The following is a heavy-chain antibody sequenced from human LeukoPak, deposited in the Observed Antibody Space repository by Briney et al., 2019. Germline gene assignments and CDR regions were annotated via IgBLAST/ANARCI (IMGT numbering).Heavy chain of an antibody. D-gene: IGHD3-9*01. CDR2: INHSGST. V-gene: IGHV4-34*01. J-gene: IGHJ5*02. CDR1: GGSFSGYY. Sequence: SETLSLTCAVYGGSFSGYYWSWIRQPPGKGLEWIGEINHSGSTNYNPSLKSRVTISVDTSKNQFSLKLSSVTAADTAVYYCARTKVLRYFGYWFDPWGQGTLVTVSS. CDR3: ARTKVLRYFGYWFDP.